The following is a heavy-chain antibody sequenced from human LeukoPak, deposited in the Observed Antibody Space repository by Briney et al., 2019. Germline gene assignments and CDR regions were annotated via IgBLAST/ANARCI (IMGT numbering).Heavy chain of an antibody. Sequence: SETLSLTCTVSGGSISSYYWSWIRQPPGKGLEWIGYIYYSGSTNYNPSLKSRVTISVDTSKNQFSLKLSSVTAADTAVYYCARSEYGSGSSHWNYHYGMDVWGQGTTVTVSS. D-gene: IGHD3-10*01. J-gene: IGHJ6*02. CDR1: GGSISSYY. CDR3: ARSEYGSGSSHWNYHYGMDV. V-gene: IGHV4-59*01. CDR2: IYYSGST.